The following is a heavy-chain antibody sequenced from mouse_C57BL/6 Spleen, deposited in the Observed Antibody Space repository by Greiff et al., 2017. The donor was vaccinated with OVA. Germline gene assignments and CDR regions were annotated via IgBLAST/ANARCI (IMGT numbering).Heavy chain of an antibody. V-gene: IGHV1-82*01. J-gene: IGHJ4*01. D-gene: IGHD3-2*02. CDR3: ARSSSGYNYAMDY. CDR2: IYPGDGDT. Sequence: QVQLQQSGPELVKPGASVKISCKASGYAFSSSWMNWVKQRPGKGLEWIGRIYPGDGDTKYNGKFKGKATLTADKSSSTAYMQLSSLTSEDSAVYFCARSSSGYNYAMDYWGQGTSVTVSS. CDR1: GYAFSSSW.